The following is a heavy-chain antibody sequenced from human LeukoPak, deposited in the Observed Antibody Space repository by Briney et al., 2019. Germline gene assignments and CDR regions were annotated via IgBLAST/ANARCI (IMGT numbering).Heavy chain of an antibody. CDR1: GYTFTDYY. CDR3: ARGRGARYYDSSGLYYFDY. V-gene: IGHV1-2*02. CDR2: INPNSGGT. Sequence: ASVTVSCKASGYTFTDYYIHWVRQAPGQGLEWMGWINPNSGGTKYAQNFQGRVTMTRDTSINTAYMDLSRLTSDDTAVYYCARGRGARYYDSSGLYYFDYWGQGTLVTVSS. J-gene: IGHJ4*02. D-gene: IGHD3-22*01.